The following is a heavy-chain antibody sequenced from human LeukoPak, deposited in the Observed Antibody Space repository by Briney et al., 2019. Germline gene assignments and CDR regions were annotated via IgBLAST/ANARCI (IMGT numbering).Heavy chain of an antibody. D-gene: IGHD2-21*02. V-gene: IGHV3-23*01. Sequence: GGSLRLSCAASGFTFSSYAMSWVRQAPGKGLEWVSAISGSGGSTYYADSVKGRFTISRDNSKNTLYLQMNSLRAKDTAVYYCAKLAYCGGDCYSDYYGMDVWGQGTTVTVSS. J-gene: IGHJ6*02. CDR2: ISGSGGST. CDR1: GFTFSSYA. CDR3: AKLAYCGGDCYSDYYGMDV.